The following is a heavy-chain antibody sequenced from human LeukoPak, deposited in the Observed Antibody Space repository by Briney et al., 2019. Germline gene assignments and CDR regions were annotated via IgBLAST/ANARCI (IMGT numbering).Heavy chain of an antibody. CDR3: ARADWNDARDY. Sequence: PSETLSLTCTVSGGSISSSSYYWGWIRQPPGKGLEWIGSIYYSGSTYYNPSLKSRVTISVDTSKNQFSLKLSSVTAADTAVYYCARADWNDARDYWGQGTLVTVSS. CDR2: IYYSGST. J-gene: IGHJ4*02. D-gene: IGHD1-1*01. V-gene: IGHV4-39*01. CDR1: GGSISSSSYY.